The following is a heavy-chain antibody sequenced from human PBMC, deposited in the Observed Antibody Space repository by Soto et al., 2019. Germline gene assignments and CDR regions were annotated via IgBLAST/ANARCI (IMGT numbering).Heavy chain of an antibody. CDR3: AKYCSSDVCFDY. J-gene: IGHJ4*02. Sequence: GGSLRLSCAASGFTFSSYSMSWVRQAPGKGLEWVSGFSTSGDGGTTYYADSVKGRFTISRDNAKNSLYLQMSSLRDEDTAVYYCAKYCSSDVCFDYWGQGTLVTVSS. V-gene: IGHV3-23*01. CDR1: GFTFSSYS. CDR2: FSTSGDGGTT. D-gene: IGHD2-8*01.